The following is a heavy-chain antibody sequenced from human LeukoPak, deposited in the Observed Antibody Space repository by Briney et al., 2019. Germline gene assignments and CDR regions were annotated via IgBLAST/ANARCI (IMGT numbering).Heavy chain of an antibody. J-gene: IGHJ4*02. D-gene: IGHD4-11*01. V-gene: IGHV4-59*01. CDR2: IYYSGTT. CDR1: GGSISSYY. CDR3: ARGRPVYSTPFEY. Sequence: PSETLSLTCTVSGGSISSYYWSWIRQPPGKGLEWIGYIYYSGTTNYNPSLKSRVTISVDTSKNQFSLKLSSVTAADTAVYYCARGRPVYSTPFEYWGQGTLVTVSS.